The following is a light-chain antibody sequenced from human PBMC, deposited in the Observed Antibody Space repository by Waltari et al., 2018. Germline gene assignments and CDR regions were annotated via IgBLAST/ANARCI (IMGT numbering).Light chain of an antibody. V-gene: IGKV3-15*01. CDR2: GAS. CDR1: QSVRSN. Sequence: DIVMTQSPATLSVSPGERATLSCRASQSVRSNLAWYQQTPGQAPRLLIYGASTRATGVPARFSGSGSGREFTLTISSLQSEDFAVYYCQHYNDGPEWTFGQGTKVEIK. J-gene: IGKJ1*01. CDR3: QHYNDGPEWT.